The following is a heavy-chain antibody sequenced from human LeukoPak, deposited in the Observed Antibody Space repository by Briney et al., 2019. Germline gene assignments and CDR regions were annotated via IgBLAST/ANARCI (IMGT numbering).Heavy chain of an antibody. D-gene: IGHD1-26*01. CDR1: GYTFTSYG. J-gene: IGHJ4*02. CDR2: ISAYDGNK. CDR3: ARDGRELIPRDFDY. Sequence: GASVKVSCKASGYTFTSYGISWVRQAPGQGLEWMGWISAYDGNKKYAQKFQGRVTMTTDTSTNTAYMELRSLGSDDTAVFYCARDGRELIPRDFDYWGQGTLVTVSS. V-gene: IGHV1-18*01.